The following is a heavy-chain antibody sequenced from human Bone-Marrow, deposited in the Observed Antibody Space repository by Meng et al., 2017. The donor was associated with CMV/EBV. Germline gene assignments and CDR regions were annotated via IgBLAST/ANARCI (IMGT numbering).Heavy chain of an antibody. V-gene: IGHV4-34*01. J-gene: IGHJ5*02. CDR2: INHSGST. CDR3: ARDIVVVPAARNWFDP. D-gene: IGHD2-2*01. Sequence: SETLSLTCAVYGGSFSGYYWSWIRQPPGKGLEWIGEINHSGSTNYNPSLKSRVTISVDTSKNQFSPKLSSVTAADTAVYYCARDIVVVPAARNWFDPWGQGTLVTVSS. CDR1: GGSFSGYY.